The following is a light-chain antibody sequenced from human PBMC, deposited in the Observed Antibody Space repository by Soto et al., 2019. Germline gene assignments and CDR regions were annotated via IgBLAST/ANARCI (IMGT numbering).Light chain of an antibody. CDR1: QIIGSW. CDR3: QQANSFPFS. Sequence: DIQMTQSPSSVSASIGDRVTITCRASQIIGSWLAWYQQKPGRAPTLLTYAAFSLQSGVPSRFSGSGSGTDFTLTITALQAEDSATYVCQQANSFPFSFGPGTRVDI. V-gene: IGKV1-12*02. J-gene: IGKJ3*01. CDR2: AAF.